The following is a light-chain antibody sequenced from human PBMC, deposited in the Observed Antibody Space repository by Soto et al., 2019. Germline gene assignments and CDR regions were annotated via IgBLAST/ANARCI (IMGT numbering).Light chain of an antibody. CDR1: QSVNIY. CDR2: GAS. V-gene: IGKV3D-15*01. J-gene: IGKJ4*01. Sequence: EIFMTQSPATLSVSQWERATLSWRASQSVNIYLAWYQQKPGQAPRLLIFGASYRATGIPARFSGSGSGTEFTLTISSLQPEDFATYYCLQHNSYPLPVGGGTK. CDR3: LQHNSYPLP.